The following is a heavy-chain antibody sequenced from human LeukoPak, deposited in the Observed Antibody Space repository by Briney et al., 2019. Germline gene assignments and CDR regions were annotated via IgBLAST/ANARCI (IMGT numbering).Heavy chain of an antibody. CDR3: ARSSTNSSSWSYYFDY. J-gene: IGHJ4*02. D-gene: IGHD6-13*01. Sequence: PSETLSLTCAVYGGSFSGHNWSWIRQSPGKGLEWIGEINHSGSTNYNLSLKSRVTISIDTSKNQLSLKLSSVTAADTAVYYCARSSTNSSSWSYYFDYWGQGTLVTVSS. V-gene: IGHV4-34*01. CDR2: INHSGST. CDR1: GGSFSGHN.